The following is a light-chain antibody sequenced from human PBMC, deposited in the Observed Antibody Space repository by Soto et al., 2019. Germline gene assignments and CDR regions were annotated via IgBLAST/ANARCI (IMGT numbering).Light chain of an antibody. Sequence: EIVVPQSPATLSVSPGERATLSCRASQSVSGNLAWYQQKPGQAPSLLIYGASTRATGIPARFSGSGSGTEFTLTISSLQSEDFAVYYCQHYNNWPPVTFGGGTKVEIK. J-gene: IGKJ4*01. CDR3: QHYNNWPPVT. CDR1: QSVSGN. CDR2: GAS. V-gene: IGKV3-15*01.